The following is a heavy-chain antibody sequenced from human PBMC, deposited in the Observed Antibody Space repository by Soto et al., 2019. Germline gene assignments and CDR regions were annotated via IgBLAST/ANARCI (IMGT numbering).Heavy chain of an antibody. Sequence: EVHLVESGGGLVQPGGSLKLSCAASGFTFSGSAMHWFRQASGKGLEWVGRIRSKANSYATAYAASVKGRFTISRDDSKNTAYLKMNSLKTEDTAVYYCTSPQGYGMDVWGQGTTVTVSS. CDR2: IRSKANSYAT. CDR1: GFTFSGSA. CDR3: TSPQGYGMDV. V-gene: IGHV3-73*02. J-gene: IGHJ6*02.